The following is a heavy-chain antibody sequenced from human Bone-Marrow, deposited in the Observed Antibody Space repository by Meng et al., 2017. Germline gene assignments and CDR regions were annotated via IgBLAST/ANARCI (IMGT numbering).Heavy chain of an antibody. D-gene: IGHD6-19*01. CDR1: GFTFSSYA. V-gene: IGHV3-23*01. Sequence: GESLKISCAASGFTFSSYAMSWVRQAPGKGLEWVSAISGSGGSTYYADSVKGRFTISRDNSKNTLYLQMNSLRTEDTALYYCAKDMGSSGWYGAFDIWGQGTMVTVSS. CDR2: ISGSGGST. J-gene: IGHJ3*02. CDR3: AKDMGSSGWYGAFDI.